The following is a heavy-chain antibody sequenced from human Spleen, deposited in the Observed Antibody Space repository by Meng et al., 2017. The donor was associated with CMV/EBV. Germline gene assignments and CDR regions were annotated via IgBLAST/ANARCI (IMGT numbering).Heavy chain of an antibody. D-gene: IGHD2-15*01. J-gene: IGHJ5*02. CDR3: ARGRGYCSGGSCYSWGAGTWFDP. CDR1: YY. Sequence: YYWSWIRQPPENGLEWIGEIDHSGSTKYNPSLTSRVTISVDTSKNQFSLKLSSVTAADTAVYYCARGRGYCSGGSCYSWGAGTWFDPWGQGTLVTVSS. V-gene: IGHV4-34*01. CDR2: IDHSGST.